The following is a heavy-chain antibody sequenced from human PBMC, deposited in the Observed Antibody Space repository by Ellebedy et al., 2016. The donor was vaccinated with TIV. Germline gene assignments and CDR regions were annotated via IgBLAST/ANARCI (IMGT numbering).Heavy chain of an antibody. V-gene: IGHV3-30*19. CDR1: GFTFSSYG. J-gene: IGHJ4*02. CDR2: ISYDGSYK. D-gene: IGHD5-24*01. CDR3: ARGASRWLQLRYYFDY. Sequence: GGSLRLSCAASGFTFSSYGMHWVRQAPGKGLEWVAVISYDGSYKYYADSVKGRFTISRDNSKNTLYLQMNSLRAEDTAVYYCARGASRWLQLRYYFDYWGQGTRVTVSS.